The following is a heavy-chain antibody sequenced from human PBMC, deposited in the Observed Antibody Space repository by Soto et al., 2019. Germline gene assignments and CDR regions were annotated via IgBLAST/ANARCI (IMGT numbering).Heavy chain of an antibody. CDR2: IDPSDSYT. D-gene: IGHD3-22*01. CDR1: GYIFTSYW. CDR3: ASFYYDSSGYSAFDI. V-gene: IGHV5-10-1*01. Sequence: LGESLKISCKGSGYIFTSYWISWVRQMPGKGLEWMGRIDPSDSYTNYSPSFQGHVTISADKSISTAYLQWSSLKASDTAMYYCASFYYDSSGYSAFDICGQGKMVTVS. J-gene: IGHJ3*02.